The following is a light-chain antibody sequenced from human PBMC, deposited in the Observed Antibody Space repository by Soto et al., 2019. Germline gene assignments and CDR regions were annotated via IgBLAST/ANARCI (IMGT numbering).Light chain of an antibody. CDR3: AAWDDRLTGWV. CDR2: TND. V-gene: IGLV1-47*02. CDR1: SSNIGSNF. Sequence: QPVLTQPPSASGTPGQRVTISCSGSSSNIGSNFVYWYQQLPGTAPKLLIYTNDQRPSGVPDRFSGSRSGTSASLAISGLRSEDEADYYCAAWDDRLTGWVFGGGTKLTVL. J-gene: IGLJ3*02.